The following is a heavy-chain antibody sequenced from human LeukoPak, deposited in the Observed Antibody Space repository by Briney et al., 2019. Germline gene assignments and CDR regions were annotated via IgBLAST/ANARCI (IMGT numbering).Heavy chain of an antibody. CDR2: ISSSTATI. J-gene: IGHJ4*02. V-gene: IGHV3-48*04. CDR3: AILSGTSLDY. CDR1: GLTFSSNN. Sequence: GGSLRLSCAVSGLTFSSNNMNWVRQAPGKGLEWVSYISSSTATIYYADSVKGRFTISRDNAKNSLYLQMNSLGADDTAVYYCAILSGTSLDYWGQGTLVTVSS. D-gene: IGHD1-26*01.